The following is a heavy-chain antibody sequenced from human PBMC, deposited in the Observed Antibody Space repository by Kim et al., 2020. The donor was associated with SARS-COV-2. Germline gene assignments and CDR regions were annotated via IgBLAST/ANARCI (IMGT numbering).Heavy chain of an antibody. CDR1: GFTFSSYW. CDR3: ARDLGGYSYGPTEYYFDY. D-gene: IGHD5-18*01. J-gene: IGHJ4*02. V-gene: IGHV3-7*03. Sequence: GGSLRLSCAASGFTFSSYWMSWVRQAPGKGLEWVANIKQDGSEKYYVESVKGRFTISRDNAKNSLYLQMNSLRAEDTAVYYCARDLGGYSYGPTEYYFDYWGQGTLVTVSS. CDR2: IKQDGSEK.